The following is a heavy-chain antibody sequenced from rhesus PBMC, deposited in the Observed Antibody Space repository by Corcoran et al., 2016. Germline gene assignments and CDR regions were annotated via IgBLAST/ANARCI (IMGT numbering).Heavy chain of an antibody. CDR1: GFIFCDHY. J-gene: IGHJ4*01. CDR2: IRSKTYGGTA. Sequence: EVQRVVSGGGLVQPGGSLRVSCAASGFIFCDHYMYWVRQAPGKGLEWVGFIRSKTYGGTAEYAASVKGRFTISRDDSKSIAYLQMNSLKSEDTAVYYCTRRSGSLDYWGQGVLVTVSS. D-gene: IGHD3-16*01. CDR3: TRRSGSLDY. V-gene: IGHV3-184*01.